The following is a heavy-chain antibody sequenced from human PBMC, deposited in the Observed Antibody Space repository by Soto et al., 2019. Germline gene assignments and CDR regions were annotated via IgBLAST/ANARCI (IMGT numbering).Heavy chain of an antibody. CDR1: GYTFTTYD. Sequence: ASVKVSCKASGYTFTTYDISWVRQATGQGLEXRGWXNXYXGXTXYXXXXQGRVTVTRNTSISTVYMELSSLRSDDTAMYYCARDNYDFYWFDPWAQGTLVTVSS. D-gene: IGHD3-3*01. CDR3: ARDNYDFYWFDP. CDR2: XNXYXGXT. V-gene: IGHV1-8*01. J-gene: IGHJ5*02.